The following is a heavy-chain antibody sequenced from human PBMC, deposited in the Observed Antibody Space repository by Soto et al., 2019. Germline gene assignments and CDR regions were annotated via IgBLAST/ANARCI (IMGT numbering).Heavy chain of an antibody. V-gene: IGHV5-51*01. Sequence: GESLKISCKGSGYSFTSYWIGWVRQMPGKGLEWMGIIYPGDSDTRYSPSFQGQVTISADKSISTAYLQWSSLKAPDTAMYYCASRIVVVNDAFDIWGQGTMVTVSS. CDR2: IYPGDSDT. J-gene: IGHJ3*02. CDR3: ASRIVVVNDAFDI. D-gene: IGHD3-22*01. CDR1: GYSFTSYW.